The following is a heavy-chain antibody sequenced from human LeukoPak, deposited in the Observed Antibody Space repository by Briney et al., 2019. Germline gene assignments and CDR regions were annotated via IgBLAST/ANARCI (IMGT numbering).Heavy chain of an antibody. J-gene: IGHJ4*02. CDR2: ISPSGDIT. CDR1: GFTFSRHG. Sequence: PGGSLRLSCAASGFTFSRHGMNWVRQAPGKGLEWVSGISPSGDITYYADSVKGRFTISRDSAKNTLYLQMNSLRAEDTAVYYCARDLEAAAGLDYWGQGTLVTVSS. CDR3: ARDLEAAAGLDY. D-gene: IGHD6-13*01. V-gene: IGHV3-23*01.